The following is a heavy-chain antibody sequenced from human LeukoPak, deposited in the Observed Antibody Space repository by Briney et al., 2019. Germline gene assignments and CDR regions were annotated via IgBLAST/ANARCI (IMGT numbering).Heavy chain of an antibody. V-gene: IGHV4-59*01. D-gene: IGHD3-22*01. CDR3: AGGPRYYDSSAYYRFDY. Sequence: SSETLSLTCTVSGGSISSNYWSWIRQPPGKGLEWIGYIYYSGCTNYNPSLKSRVTISVDTSKNQFSLKLSSVTAADTAVYYCAGGPRYYDSSAYYRFDYWGQGTLVTVSS. CDR2: IYYSGCT. J-gene: IGHJ4*02. CDR1: GGSISSNY.